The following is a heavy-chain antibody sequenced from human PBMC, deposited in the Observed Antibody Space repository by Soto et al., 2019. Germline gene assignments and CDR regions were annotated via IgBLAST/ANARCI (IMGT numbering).Heavy chain of an antibody. CDR2: ISYDGSNK. V-gene: IGHV3-30-3*01. CDR3: ARDDIPGRAVATYGMDV. Sequence: QVQLVESGGGVVQPGRSLRLSCAASGFTFSSYAMHWVRQAPGKGLEWVAVISYDGSNKYYADSVKGRFTISRDNSKNTLYLQMNSLRAEDTAVYYCARDDIPGRAVATYGMDVWGQGTTVTVSS. D-gene: IGHD6-19*01. J-gene: IGHJ6*02. CDR1: GFTFSSYA.